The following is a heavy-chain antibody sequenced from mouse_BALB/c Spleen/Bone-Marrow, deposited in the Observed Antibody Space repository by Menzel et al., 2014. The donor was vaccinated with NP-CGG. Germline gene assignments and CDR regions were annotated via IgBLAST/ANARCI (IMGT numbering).Heavy chain of an antibody. CDR1: GYTFTSYW. J-gene: IGHJ4*01. D-gene: IGHD2-1*01. Sequence: QVQLKESGAELARPGASVKLSCKASGYTFTSYWMQWVKQRPGQGLEWIGAINPGDGDTRYTQKFRGKATLTADKSSNTAYMQLSSLTSEDSAVYFCASPYGNYDAMDYWGQGTSVTVSS. V-gene: IGHV1-87*01. CDR2: INPGDGDT. CDR3: ASPYGNYDAMDY.